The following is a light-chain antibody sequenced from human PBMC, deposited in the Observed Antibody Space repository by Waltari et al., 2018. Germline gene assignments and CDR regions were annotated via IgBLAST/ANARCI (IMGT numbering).Light chain of an antibody. CDR2: AAS. CDR1: QSISGN. V-gene: IGKV3-15*01. CDR3: QQYHYWPPWT. J-gene: IGKJ1*01. Sequence: EVLMTQSPATLSVSPGERATLSCRASQSISGNLAWYQQKPGQATRLVIYAASTRATGTAARFSGSGSGTDFTLTSAGLQSEDFAVYYCQQYHYWPPWTFGQGTTVEI.